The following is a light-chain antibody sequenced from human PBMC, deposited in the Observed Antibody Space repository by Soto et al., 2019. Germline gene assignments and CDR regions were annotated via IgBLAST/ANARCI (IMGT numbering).Light chain of an antibody. Sequence: DIVMTQSPLSLPVTPGEPASMSCRSSQSLLHSNGNNYFDWYLQKPGQSPQLLIYMGSNRASGVPDRFGGSGSGTDFILNIRRVDADDVGVYYFMQALQLPPTFGQGTRLEIK. V-gene: IGKV2-28*01. CDR2: MGS. CDR1: QSLLHSNGNNY. J-gene: IGKJ5*01. CDR3: MQALQLPPT.